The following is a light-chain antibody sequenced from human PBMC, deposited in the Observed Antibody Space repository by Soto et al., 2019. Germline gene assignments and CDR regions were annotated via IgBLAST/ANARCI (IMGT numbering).Light chain of an antibody. J-gene: IGKJ1*01. V-gene: IGKV3-11*01. Sequence: EIVLTQSPGTLSLSPGERATLSCRASQSVSRYLAWYQQKPGQAPRLLIYDASTRATGISARFSGSGSGTDFTLTISSLEPEDFPVYYCQQRSNWPVTFGQGTKVEVK. CDR3: QQRSNWPVT. CDR2: DAS. CDR1: QSVSRY.